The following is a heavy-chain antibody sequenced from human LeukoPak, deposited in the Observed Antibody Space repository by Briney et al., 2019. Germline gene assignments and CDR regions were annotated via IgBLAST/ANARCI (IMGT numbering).Heavy chain of an antibody. Sequence: ASVKVSCKASGYTFTGYYMHWVRRAPGQGLEWMGWINPNSGGTNYAQKFQGRVTMTRDTSISTAYMELSRLRSDDTAVYYCARDHSNDFWSGSGPLYYMDVGGKGTTVTVS. V-gene: IGHV1-2*02. D-gene: IGHD3-3*01. CDR3: ARDHSNDFWSGSGPLYYMDV. J-gene: IGHJ6*03. CDR1: GYTFTGYY. CDR2: INPNSGGT.